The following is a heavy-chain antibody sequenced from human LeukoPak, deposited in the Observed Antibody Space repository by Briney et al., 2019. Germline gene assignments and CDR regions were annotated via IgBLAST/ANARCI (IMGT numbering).Heavy chain of an antibody. J-gene: IGHJ4*02. CDR1: GGSISSGGYS. D-gene: IGHD1-1*01. Sequence: SQTLSLTCAVSGGSISSGGYSWSWIRQPPGKGLEWIGHIYQSGSTDYNPTLKSRVTKSVDRSKNQFSLKLSSVTAADTAVYYCARAASRTVDYWGQGTLVTVSS. CDR2: IYQSGST. CDR3: ARAASRTVDY. V-gene: IGHV4-30-2*01.